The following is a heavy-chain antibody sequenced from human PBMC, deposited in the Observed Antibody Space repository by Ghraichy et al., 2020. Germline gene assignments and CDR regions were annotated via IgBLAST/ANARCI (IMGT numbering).Heavy chain of an antibody. J-gene: IGHJ6*02. CDR3: ARDLNRGIRRAAAGYYGMDV. Sequence: GVLRLSCAASGFTVSSNYMSWVRQAPGKGLEWVSVIYSGGSTYYADSVKGRFTISRDNSKNTLYLQMNSLRAEDTAVYYCARDLNRGIRRAAAGYYGMDVWGQGTTVTVSS. V-gene: IGHV3-53*01. D-gene: IGHD6-13*01. CDR2: IYSGGST. CDR1: GFTVSSNY.